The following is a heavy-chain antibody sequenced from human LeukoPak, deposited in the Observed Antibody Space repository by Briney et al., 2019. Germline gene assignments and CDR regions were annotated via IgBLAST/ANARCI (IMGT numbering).Heavy chain of an antibody. CDR1: GYTFTGYY. Sequence: ASVKVSCKASGYTFTGYYMHWVRQAPGQGLEWMGWINPNSGGTNYAQKFQGRVTMTRDTSISTAYMELSRLRSDDTAVYYCATGSYYYDSSGYPSPDHGFGYWGQGTLVTVSS. V-gene: IGHV1-2*02. CDR2: INPNSGGT. CDR3: ATGSYYYDSSGYPSPDHGFGY. D-gene: IGHD3-22*01. J-gene: IGHJ4*02.